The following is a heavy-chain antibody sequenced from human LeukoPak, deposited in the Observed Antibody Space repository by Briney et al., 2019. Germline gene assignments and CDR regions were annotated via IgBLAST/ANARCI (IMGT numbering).Heavy chain of an antibody. J-gene: IGHJ4*02. V-gene: IGHV3-74*01. CDR1: GFTFSGYW. CDR3: AREYSRSFDY. CDR2: INSDGSST. Sequence: GGSLRLSCAASGFTFSGYWMHWVRQAPGKGLVCVSRINSDGSSTSYADSVKGRFTISRDNAKNTLYLQMNSLRAEDTAVYYCAREYSRSFDYWGQGTLVTVSS. D-gene: IGHD5-18*01.